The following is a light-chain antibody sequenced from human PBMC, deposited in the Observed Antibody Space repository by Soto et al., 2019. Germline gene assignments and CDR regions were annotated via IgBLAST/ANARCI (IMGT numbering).Light chain of an antibody. Sequence: DLVMTQSPLSLPVTPGEPASISCRSSQSLLHSNGYNYLDWYLQKPGQSPQLLIYLGSNRASGVPDRFSGRVSGTDFTLKTSRVEAEDVGVYYCMQALQTPPATFGGGTKVEIK. V-gene: IGKV2-28*01. CDR2: LGS. CDR3: MQALQTPPAT. CDR1: QSLLHSNGYNY. J-gene: IGKJ4*01.